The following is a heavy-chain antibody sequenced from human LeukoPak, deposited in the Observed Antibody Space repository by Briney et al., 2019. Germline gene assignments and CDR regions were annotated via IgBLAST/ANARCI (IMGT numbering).Heavy chain of an antibody. CDR3: ARGPVYCSGGSCYHFDY. J-gene: IGHJ4*02. V-gene: IGHV3-30-3*01. CDR2: ISYDGSNK. D-gene: IGHD2-15*01. Sequence: PGGSLRLSCAASGFTFSSYAMHWVRQAPGKGLEWVAVISYDGSNKYYADSVKGRSTISRDNSKNTLYLQMNSLRAEDTAVYYCARGPVYCSGGSCYHFDYWGQGTLVTVSS. CDR1: GFTFSSYA.